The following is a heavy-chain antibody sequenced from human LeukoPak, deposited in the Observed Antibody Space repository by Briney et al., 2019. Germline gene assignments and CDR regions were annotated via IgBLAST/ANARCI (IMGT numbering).Heavy chain of an antibody. CDR3: ARGRLYGGNAD. Sequence: SETLSLTCTVSGYSISSGYYWGWIRQPPGKGLEWIGSIYHSGSTYYNPSLKSRVTISVDTSKNQFSLKLSSVTAADTAVYYCARGRLYGGNADWGQGTLVTVSS. D-gene: IGHD4-23*01. V-gene: IGHV4-38-2*02. J-gene: IGHJ4*02. CDR1: GYSISSGYY. CDR2: IYHSGST.